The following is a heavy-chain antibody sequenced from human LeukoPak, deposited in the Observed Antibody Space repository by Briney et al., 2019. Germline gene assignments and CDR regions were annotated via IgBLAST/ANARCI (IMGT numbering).Heavy chain of an antibody. CDR1: GGTFSSYT. Sequence: SVKVSCKASGGTFSSYTVSWVRQAPGQGLEWMGRIIPILGIANYAQKFQGRVTITADKSTSTAYVELSSLRSDDTAVYYCARAINSSSRQVFYFDYWGQGTLVTVSS. CDR2: IIPILGIA. V-gene: IGHV1-69*02. D-gene: IGHD6-6*01. J-gene: IGHJ4*02. CDR3: ARAINSSSRQVFYFDY.